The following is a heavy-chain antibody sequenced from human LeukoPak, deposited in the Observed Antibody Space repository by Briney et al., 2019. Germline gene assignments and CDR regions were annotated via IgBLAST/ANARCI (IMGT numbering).Heavy chain of an antibody. CDR3: AKDSYYYDSSGYYGY. D-gene: IGHD3-22*01. CDR1: GFTFSSYW. J-gene: IGHJ4*02. Sequence: HPGGSLRLSCAASGFTFSSYWMSWVRQAPGKGLEWVSAISGSGGSTYYADSVKGRFTISRDNSKNTLYLQMNSLRAEDTAVYYCAKDSYYYDSSGYYGYWGQGTLVTVSS. CDR2: ISGSGGST. V-gene: IGHV3-23*01.